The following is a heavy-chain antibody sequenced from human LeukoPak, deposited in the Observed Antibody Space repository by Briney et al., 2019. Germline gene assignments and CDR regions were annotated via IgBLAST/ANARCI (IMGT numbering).Heavy chain of an antibody. CDR3: AKDGLEGFGELLYYFDY. CDR2: IYPGDSDT. J-gene: IGHJ4*02. D-gene: IGHD3-10*01. V-gene: IGHV5-51*01. Sequence: GESLKISCKGSGYSFTSYWIGWVRQMPGKGLEWMGIIYPGDSDTRYSPSFQGQVTISADKSISTAYLQWSSLRAEDTAVYYCAKDGLEGFGELLYYFDYWGQGTLVTVSS. CDR1: GYSFTSYW.